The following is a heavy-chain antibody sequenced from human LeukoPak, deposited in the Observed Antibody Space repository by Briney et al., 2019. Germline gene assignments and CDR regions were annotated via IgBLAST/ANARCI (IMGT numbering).Heavy chain of an antibody. CDR1: VESVSSNRGA. V-gene: IGHV6-1*01. CDR2: TYYRSKWYN. Sequence: SQTLSLTFAICVESVSSNRGAWKGTRQSPSRGLEWLGRTYYRSKWYNDYAVSVKSRITINPDTSKNQFSLQLNSVSPEDTAVYYCASAELEIYPFDYWGPGTLVTVSS. CDR3: ASAELEIYPFDY. J-gene: IGHJ4*02. D-gene: IGHD3-10*01.